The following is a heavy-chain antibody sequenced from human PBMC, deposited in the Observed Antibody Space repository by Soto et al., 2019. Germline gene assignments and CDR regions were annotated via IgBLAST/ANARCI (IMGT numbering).Heavy chain of an antibody. CDR3: AKVTTEGYYYYGMDV. CDR1: GFTFSSYG. V-gene: IGHV3-30*18. J-gene: IGHJ6*01. Sequence: QVQLVESGGGVVQPGRSLRLSCAASGFTFSSYGMHWVRQAPGKGLEWVAVISYDGSNKYYADSVKGRFTISRDNSKNTLYLQMNSLRAEDTAVYYCAKVTTEGYYYYGMDVW. D-gene: IGHD4-17*01. CDR2: ISYDGSNK.